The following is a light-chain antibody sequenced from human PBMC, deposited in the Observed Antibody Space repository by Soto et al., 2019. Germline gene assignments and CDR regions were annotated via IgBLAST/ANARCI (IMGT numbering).Light chain of an antibody. J-gene: IGLJ1*01. CDR2: DVS. Sequence: QSVLTQPASVSGSPGQSITISCTGTNSDVGGYNYVSWYQQHPGKAPKLMIYDVSNRPSGVSNRFSGSKSGNTASLTISGLQADDEADYSCSSYTSSSTLVFGTGTQLTVL. CDR1: NSDVGGYNY. CDR3: SSYTSSSTLV. V-gene: IGLV2-14*01.